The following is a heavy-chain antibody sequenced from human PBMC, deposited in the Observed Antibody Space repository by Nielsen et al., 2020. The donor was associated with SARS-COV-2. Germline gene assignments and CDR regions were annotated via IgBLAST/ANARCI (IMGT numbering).Heavy chain of an antibody. V-gene: IGHV3-23*01. Sequence: GESLKISCAASGFTFSSYAMSWVRQAPGKGLEWVSAISGSGGSTYYADSVKGRFTISRDNSKNTLYLQMNSLRAEDTAVYYCAKLIDYGDSDFDLWGRGTLVTVSS. D-gene: IGHD4-17*01. CDR1: GFTFSSYA. J-gene: IGHJ2*01. CDR2: ISGSGGST. CDR3: AKLIDYGDSDFDL.